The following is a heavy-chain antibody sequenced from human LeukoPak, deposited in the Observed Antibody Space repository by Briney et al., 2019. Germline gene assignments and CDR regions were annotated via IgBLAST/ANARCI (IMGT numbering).Heavy chain of an antibody. CDR3: ARGVQWLAYFDY. CDR2: ITSGSTTI. D-gene: IGHD6-19*01. CDR1: GFTFSRYS. J-gene: IGHJ4*02. V-gene: IGHV3-48*02. Sequence: GGSLRLSCAASGFTFSRYSMNWVRQAPGKGLEWVSYITSGSTTIYYADSVKGRFTISRDNAKNSLYLQMNSLRDEDTAVYYCARGVQWLAYFDYWGQGTLVTVSS.